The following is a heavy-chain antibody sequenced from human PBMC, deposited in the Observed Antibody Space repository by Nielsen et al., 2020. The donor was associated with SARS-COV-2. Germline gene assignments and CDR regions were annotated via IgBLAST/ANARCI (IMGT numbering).Heavy chain of an antibody. CDR3: ARDRRDLVPDYYLDQSFYGLDV. V-gene: IGHV4-4*07. CDR1: GGSISSYY. Sequence: SETLSLTCTVSGGSISSYYWSWIRQPAGKGLEWIGRIYTSGSTNYNPSLKSRVTMSVDTTKNQFSLKVTSVTAADTAVYYCARDRRDLVPDYYLDQSFYGLDVWGQGTTVTVSS. CDR2: IYTSGST. D-gene: IGHD3-9*01. J-gene: IGHJ6*02.